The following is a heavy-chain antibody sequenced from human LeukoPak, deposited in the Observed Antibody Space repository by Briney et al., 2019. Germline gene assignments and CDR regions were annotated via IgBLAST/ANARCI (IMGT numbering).Heavy chain of an antibody. CDR2: INSDGSST. D-gene: IGHD2-2*01. CDR1: GFTFSSYW. J-gene: IGHJ5*02. CDR3: AREGCSSTSCYANWFDP. Sequence: GGSLRLSCAASGFTFSSYWMHWVRQAPGKGLVWVSRINSDGSSTSYADSVKGRFTISRDNAKNTLYPQMNSLRAEDTAVYYCAREGCSSTSCYANWFDPWGQGTLVTVSS. V-gene: IGHV3-74*01.